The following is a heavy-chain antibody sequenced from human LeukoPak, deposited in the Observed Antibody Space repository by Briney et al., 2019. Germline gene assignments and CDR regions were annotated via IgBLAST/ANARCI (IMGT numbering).Heavy chain of an antibody. Sequence: GASVKVSCKASGYTFTSYGISWVRQAPGQGLEWMGWISAYNGNTNYAQKLQGRVTMTTDTSTSTAYMELRSLRSDDTAVYYCATARPRYGSGSFYGMDVWGQGTTVTVSS. CDR3: ATARPRYGSGSFYGMDV. J-gene: IGHJ6*02. CDR2: ISAYNGNT. CDR1: GYTFTSYG. V-gene: IGHV1-18*01. D-gene: IGHD3-10*01.